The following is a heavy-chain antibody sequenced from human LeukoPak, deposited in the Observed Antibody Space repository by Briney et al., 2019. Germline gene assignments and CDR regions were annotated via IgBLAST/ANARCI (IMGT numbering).Heavy chain of an antibody. V-gene: IGHV3-7*03. D-gene: IGHD3-3*01. CDR1: GFTFSSYW. CDR3: ARDLNDFWSGNNWFDP. CDR2: IKQDGSEK. J-gene: IGHJ5*02. Sequence: GGSLRLSCAASGFTFSSYWMSWVRQAPGKGLEWVANIKQDGSEKYYVDSVKGRFTISRDNAKNSLYLRMNSLRAEDTAVYYCARDLNDFWSGNNWFDPWGQGTLVTVSS.